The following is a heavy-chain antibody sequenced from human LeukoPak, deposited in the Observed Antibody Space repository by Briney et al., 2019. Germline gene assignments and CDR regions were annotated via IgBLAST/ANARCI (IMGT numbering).Heavy chain of an antibody. CDR1: GGSINYYY. CDR2: IYSSGST. CDR3: ARLGIKDY. J-gene: IGHJ4*02. Sequence: SETLSLTCTVSGGSINYYYWSWIRQPPGKGLEWIGYIYSSGSTNYNPSLKRRVTISVDTSKNQFSLKLSSVTAADTAVYYCARLGIKDYWGQGTLVTVSS. V-gene: IGHV4-59*12. D-gene: IGHD7-27*01.